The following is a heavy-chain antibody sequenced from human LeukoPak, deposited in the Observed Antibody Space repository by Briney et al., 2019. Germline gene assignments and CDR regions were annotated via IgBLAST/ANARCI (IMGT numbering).Heavy chain of an antibody. D-gene: IGHD6-13*01. J-gene: IGHJ4*02. CDR3: AKEAVAAAGPFDY. CDR1: GFTVSSKS. Sequence: GGSLRLSCAASGFTVSSKSMSWVRQAPGKGLEWVSSISGSGGSIYYADSVKGRFTISRDNSKSTLYLQMNSLRAEDTAIYYCAKEAVAAAGPFDYWGQGTLVTVSS. V-gene: IGHV3-23*01. CDR2: ISGSGGSI.